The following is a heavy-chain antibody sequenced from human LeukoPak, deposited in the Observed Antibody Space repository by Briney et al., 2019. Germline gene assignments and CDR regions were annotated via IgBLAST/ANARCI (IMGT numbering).Heavy chain of an antibody. V-gene: IGHV3-23*01. Sequence: GGSLRLSCAASGFTLSISTMSSVCHSLEKRLECGSAINPNSVGPFYAGSVQGRVTMSTDNSKNTLYLQMSTLRVEDTAIYYCAKHPLAGGNFDYWGQGTLVTVSS. D-gene: IGHD3-16*01. J-gene: IGHJ4*02. CDR1: GFTLSIST. CDR3: AKHPLAGGNFDY. CDR2: INPNSVGP.